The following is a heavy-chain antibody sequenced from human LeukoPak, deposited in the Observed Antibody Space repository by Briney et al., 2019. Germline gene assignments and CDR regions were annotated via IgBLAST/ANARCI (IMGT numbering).Heavy chain of an antibody. CDR1: GFTFSSYA. CDR2: ISGSGGST. CDR3: AKAGIVGASFWYFDL. V-gene: IGHV3-23*01. J-gene: IGHJ2*01. D-gene: IGHD1-26*01. Sequence: GGSLRLSCAASGFTFSSYAMSWVRQAPGKGLEWDSAISGSGGSTYYADSVKGRFTISRDNSKSTLYLQMNSLRAEDTAVYYCAKAGIVGASFWYFDLWGRGTLVTVSS.